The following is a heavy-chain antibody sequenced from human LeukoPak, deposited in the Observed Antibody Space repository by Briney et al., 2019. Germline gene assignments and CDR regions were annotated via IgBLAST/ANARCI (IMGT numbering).Heavy chain of an antibody. CDR2: IYYSGST. V-gene: IGHV4-59*01. J-gene: IGHJ4*02. CDR3: ARDGEYSSFDY. D-gene: IGHD5-18*01. CDR1: GGSISIYY. Sequence: SETLSLTCTVSGGSISIYYWSWIRQPPGKGLEWIGYIYYSGSTNYNPSLKSRVTISVDTSKNQFSLKLSSVTASDTDVYYCARDGEYSSFDYWGQGTLVTVSS.